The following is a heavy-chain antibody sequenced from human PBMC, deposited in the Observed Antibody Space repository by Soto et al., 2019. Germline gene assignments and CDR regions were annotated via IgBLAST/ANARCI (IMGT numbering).Heavy chain of an antibody. CDR2: IYHSGST. CDR1: GGSISSGGFS. CDR3: ARSYCGGDCYSDFDAFDS. V-gene: IGHV4-30-2*01. D-gene: IGHD2-21*02. Sequence: QMQLQESGSGLVKPSQTLSLTCAVSGGSISSGGFSWSWIRQTPGKGLEWIGYIYHSGSTYYNPSLKGRGIISVDRSKNQFSLKLTSVTAADTAVYYCARSYCGGDCYSDFDAFDSWGQGTLVTVSS. J-gene: IGHJ3*02.